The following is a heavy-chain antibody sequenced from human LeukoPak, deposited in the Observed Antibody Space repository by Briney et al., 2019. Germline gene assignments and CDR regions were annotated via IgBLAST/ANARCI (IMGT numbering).Heavy chain of an antibody. D-gene: IGHD1-26*01. CDR1: GGTFSSYA. J-gene: IGHJ4*02. CDR3: ATLGSGSYHFDY. V-gene: IGHV1-69*05. CDR2: IIPIFGTA. Sequence: SVTVSCKACGGTFSSYAISWVRQAPGQGLEWMGGIIPIFGTANYAQKFQGRVTLTTDESTSTAYMELSSLRSEDTAVYYCATLGSGSYHFDYWGQGTLVTVSS.